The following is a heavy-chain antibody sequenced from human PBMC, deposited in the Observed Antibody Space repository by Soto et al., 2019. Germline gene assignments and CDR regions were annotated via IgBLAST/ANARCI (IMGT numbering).Heavy chain of an antibody. Sequence: TSETLSLTCTVSGGSISSSSYYWGWIRQPPGKGLEWIGSIYYSGSTYYNPSLKSRVTISVDTSKNQFSLKLSSVTAADTAVYYCARHQTPGIVLMVYAIGPVFDYLGQGTLVTISS. D-gene: IGHD2-8*01. CDR2: IYYSGST. CDR1: GGSISSSSYY. V-gene: IGHV4-39*01. J-gene: IGHJ4*02. CDR3: ARHQTPGIVLMVYAIGPVFDY.